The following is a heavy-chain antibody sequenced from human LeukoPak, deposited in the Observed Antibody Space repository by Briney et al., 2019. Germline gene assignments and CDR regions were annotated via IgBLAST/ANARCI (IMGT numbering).Heavy chain of an antibody. CDR1: GFTFSTYS. CDR2: ISGSSGTI. Sequence: PGGSLRLSCVASGFTFSTYSMNWVRQAPGKGLEWVSYISGSSGTIYYADSVKGRFTISRDNAKNSLYLQMNSLRAEGTAVYYCARRSEFGVLYYMDIWGKGTTVTVSS. V-gene: IGHV3-48*01. CDR3: ARRSEFGVLYYMDI. J-gene: IGHJ6*03. D-gene: IGHD3-16*01.